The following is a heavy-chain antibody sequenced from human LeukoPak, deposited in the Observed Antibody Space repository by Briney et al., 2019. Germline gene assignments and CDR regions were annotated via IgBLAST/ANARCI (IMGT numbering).Heavy chain of an antibody. Sequence: PSGALSHTCILSVGSVISSIYYWGWIRLPPGKGLEWLGSIYYSGTTEYNPSLKGRVTISVDKSKNQFSLKLSSVTAADTAVYYCARHQAYGWGTYYAPFDYWGQGTLVTVSS. CDR2: IYYSGTT. V-gene: IGHV4-39*01. CDR3: ARHQAYGWGTYYAPFDY. CDR1: VGSVISSIYY. D-gene: IGHD3-10*01. J-gene: IGHJ4*02.